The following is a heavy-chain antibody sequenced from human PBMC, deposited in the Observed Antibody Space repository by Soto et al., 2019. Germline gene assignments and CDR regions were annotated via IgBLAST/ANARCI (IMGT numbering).Heavy chain of an antibody. Sequence: SETLSLTCTVSGGSISSYYWSWIRQPPGKGLEWIGYIYYSGSTNYNPSLKSRVTISVDTSKNQFSLKLSSVTAADTAVYYCARDHCTNGVCYVDYWGQGTLVTVSS. CDR3: ARDHCTNGVCYVDY. J-gene: IGHJ4*02. CDR2: IYYSGST. D-gene: IGHD2-8*01. CDR1: GGSISSYY. V-gene: IGHV4-59*01.